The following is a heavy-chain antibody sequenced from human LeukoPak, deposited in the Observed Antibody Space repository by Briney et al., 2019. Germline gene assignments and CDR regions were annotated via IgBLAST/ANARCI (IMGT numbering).Heavy chain of an antibody. V-gene: IGHV3-53*01. CDR2: IYSGGST. Sequence: GGSLRLSCAASGFTVSSNYMSWVRQAPGKGLEWVSVIYSGGSTYYADSVKGRFTISRDNSKNTLYLQMNSLRAEDAAVYYCAREIDPVEYSSSSQDTTYGMDVWGQGTTVTVSS. D-gene: IGHD6-6*01. J-gene: IGHJ6*02. CDR3: AREIDPVEYSSSSQDTTYGMDV. CDR1: GFTVSSNY.